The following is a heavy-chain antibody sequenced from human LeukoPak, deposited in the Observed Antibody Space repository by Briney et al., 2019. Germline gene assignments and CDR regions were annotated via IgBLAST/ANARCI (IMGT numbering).Heavy chain of an antibody. V-gene: IGHV3-30*18. Sequence: PGGSLRLSCAASGFTFSSYGMHWVRQAPGKGLEWVAVISYDGSNKYYADSVKGRFTISRDNSKNTLYLQMNSLRAEDTAVYYCAKNNGSSPYIDYWGQGTLVTVSS. CDR2: ISYDGSNK. CDR1: GFTFSSYG. CDR3: AKNNGSSPYIDY. J-gene: IGHJ4*02. D-gene: IGHD6-13*01.